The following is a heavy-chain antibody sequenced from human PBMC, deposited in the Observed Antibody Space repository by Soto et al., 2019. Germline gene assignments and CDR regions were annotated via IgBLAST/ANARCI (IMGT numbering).Heavy chain of an antibody. D-gene: IGHD4-4*01. CDR3: ARAALTTVTNRLNEVFDV. Sequence: QVQLVQSGAEVKKPGASVRVSCKASGYTFTNYYIDWVRQAPGQGLEWMGIINPNGGSTTYVQKFQGRVTMTRDTSTSTVYMELSSLRSEDTVVYYCARAALTTVTNRLNEVFDVWGQGTMVTVSS. V-gene: IGHV1-46*03. CDR1: GYTFTNYY. J-gene: IGHJ3*01. CDR2: INPNGGST.